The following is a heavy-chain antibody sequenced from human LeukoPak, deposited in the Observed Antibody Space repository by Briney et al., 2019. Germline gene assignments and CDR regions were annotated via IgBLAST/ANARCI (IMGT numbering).Heavy chain of an antibody. V-gene: IGHV3-7*01. Sequence: HPGGSLRLSCTASGFIFSNYWMTWVLQAPGKGLEWVAQINQDGSKEYYIDSVKARFSISRDNARNSLSLQMNSLRAEDTAVYYCVRDGGVSGYDLLDYWGQGTLVTVSS. CDR2: INQDGSKE. D-gene: IGHD5-12*01. CDR1: GFIFSNYW. CDR3: VRDGGVSGYDLLDY. J-gene: IGHJ4*02.